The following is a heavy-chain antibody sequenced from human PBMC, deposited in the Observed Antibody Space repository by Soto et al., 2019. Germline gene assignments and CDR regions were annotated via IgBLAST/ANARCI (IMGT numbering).Heavy chain of an antibody. J-gene: IGHJ5*02. CDR3: ARREHYDFWSGYNNWFDP. Sequence: ASVKVSCKASGYTFTSYAMHWVRQAPGQRLEWMGWINAGNGNTKYSQKFQGRVTITRDTSASTAYMELSSLRSEDTAVYYCARREHYDFWSGYNNWFDPWGQGTLVTVSS. D-gene: IGHD3-3*01. V-gene: IGHV1-3*01. CDR2: INAGNGNT. CDR1: GYTFTSYA.